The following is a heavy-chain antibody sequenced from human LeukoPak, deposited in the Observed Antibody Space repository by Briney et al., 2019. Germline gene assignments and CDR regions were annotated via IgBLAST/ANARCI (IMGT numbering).Heavy chain of an antibody. CDR3: ARARPGRWQWHLIDY. J-gene: IGHJ4*01. D-gene: IGHD6-19*01. Sequence: GGSLRLSCAASGFTFSSYWMSWVRQAPGKGLEWVANIKQDGSNKNYADSVKGRFTISRDNTKNSPFLQMNSLRVDDSAVYYCARARPGRWQWHLIDYWGQGILVTVSS. V-gene: IGHV3-7*01. CDR1: GFTFSSYW. CDR2: IKQDGSNK.